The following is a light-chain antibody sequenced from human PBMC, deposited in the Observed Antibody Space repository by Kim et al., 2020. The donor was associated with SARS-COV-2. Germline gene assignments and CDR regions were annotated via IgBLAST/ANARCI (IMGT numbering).Light chain of an antibody. V-gene: IGLV2-14*03. CDR3: SSYTSSSTLV. J-gene: IGLJ2*01. Sequence: QSVVTQPASVSGSPGQSITISCTGTSSDVGAYNYVSWYQQHPGKAPKLMIYDVSNRPSGVSNRFSGSKSGNTASLTISGRQAEDEADYYCSSYTSSSTLVFGGGTKLTVL. CDR1: SSDVGAYNY. CDR2: DVS.